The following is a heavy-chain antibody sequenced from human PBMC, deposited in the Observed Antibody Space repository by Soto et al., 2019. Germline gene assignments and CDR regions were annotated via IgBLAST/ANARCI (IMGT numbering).Heavy chain of an antibody. Sequence: SVKVSCKASGGTFSSYAISWVRQAPGQGLEWMGGIIPIFGTANYAQKFQGRVTITADESTSTAYMELSSLRSEDTARYFCAGYCSSSICPEDHYFALEVWGQGTTVTVSS. V-gene: IGHV1-69*13. CDR3: AGYCSSSICPEDHYFALEV. J-gene: IGHJ6*02. CDR1: GGTFSSYA. CDR2: IIPIFGTA. D-gene: IGHD2-2*01.